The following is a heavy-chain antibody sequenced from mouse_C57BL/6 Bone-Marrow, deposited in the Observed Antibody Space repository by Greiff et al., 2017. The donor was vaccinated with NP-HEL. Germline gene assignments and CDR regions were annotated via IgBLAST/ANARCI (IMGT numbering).Heavy chain of an antibody. CDR3: ARSAYRYSMDY. J-gene: IGHJ4*01. CDR2: IYPGDGDT. D-gene: IGHD2-12*01. Sequence: VKLMESGPELVKPGASVKISCKASGYAFSSSWMNWVKQRPGKGLEWIGRIYPGDGDTNYNGKFKGKATLTADKSSSTAYMQLSSLTSEDSAVYFCARSAYRYSMDYWGQGTSVTVSS. CDR1: GYAFSSSW. V-gene: IGHV1-82*01.